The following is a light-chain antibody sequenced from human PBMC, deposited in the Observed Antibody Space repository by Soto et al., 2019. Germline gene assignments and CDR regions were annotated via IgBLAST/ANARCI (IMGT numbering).Light chain of an antibody. J-gene: IGKJ1*01. CDR1: QRISGW. CDR2: DVS. V-gene: IGKV1-5*01. CDR3: QQYNSYSRT. Sequence: EIQMTQSPSNLSASVGDTVTITCRASQRISGWLAWHQQKQGKAHKXLIYDVSALKRGVPPRFSGSGSGTELTITISSLQPDDFETYYCQQYNSYSRTFGQGTKGDI.